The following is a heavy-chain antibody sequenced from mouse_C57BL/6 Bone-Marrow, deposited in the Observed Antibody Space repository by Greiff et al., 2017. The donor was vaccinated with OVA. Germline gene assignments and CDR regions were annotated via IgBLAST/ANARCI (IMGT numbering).Heavy chain of an antibody. CDR1: GFTFSSYA. J-gene: IGHJ1*03. CDR3: ARYYYGKRDWYFDV. Sequence: EVQRVESGGGLVKPGGSLKLSCAASGFTFSSYAMSWVRQTPEKRLEWVATISDGGSYTYYPDNVKGRFTISRDNAKNNLYLQMSHLKSEDTAMYYCARYYYGKRDWYFDVWGTGTTVTVSS. CDR2: ISDGGSYT. D-gene: IGHD1-1*01. V-gene: IGHV5-4*01.